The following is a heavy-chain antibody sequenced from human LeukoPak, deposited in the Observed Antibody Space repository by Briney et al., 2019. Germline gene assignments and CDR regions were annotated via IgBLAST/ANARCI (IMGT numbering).Heavy chain of an antibody. D-gene: IGHD2-2*01. Sequence: PSETLSLTCTVSGGSISSGDYYWSWIRQPPGKGLEWIGYIYYSGSTYYNPSLKSRVTISVDTSKNQFSLKLSSVTAADTAVYYCARDRPYCSSTSCYADNGYYYRMDVWGKGTTVTVSS. CDR2: IYYSGST. CDR3: ARDRPYCSSTSCYADNGYYYRMDV. V-gene: IGHV4-30-4*08. CDR1: GGSISSGDYY. J-gene: IGHJ6*04.